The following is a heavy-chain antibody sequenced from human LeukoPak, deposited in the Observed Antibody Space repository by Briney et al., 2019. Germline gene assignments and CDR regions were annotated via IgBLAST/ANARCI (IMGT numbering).Heavy chain of an antibody. V-gene: IGHV3-48*02. D-gene: IGHD2-8*02. J-gene: IGHJ4*02. CDR2: ISSSGTTI. Sequence: PGGSPRLSCAASGFTVSNYGMNWVRQAPGEGLEWVSYISSSGTTIYCADSVKGRFTISRDNAKNSLHLQMNSLRDEDTAVYYCARVTGTWWADYWGQGALVTVSS. CDR1: GFTVSNYG. CDR3: ARVTGTWWADY.